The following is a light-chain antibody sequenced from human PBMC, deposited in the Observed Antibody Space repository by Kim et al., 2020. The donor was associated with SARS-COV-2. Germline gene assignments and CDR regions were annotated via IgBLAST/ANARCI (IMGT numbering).Light chain of an antibody. CDR1: SSDVGGYNY. CDR2: DVS. Sequence: QSALTQPASVSGSPGQSITISCTGTSSDVGGYNYVSWYQQHPGKAPKLMIYDVSKRPSGVSNRFSGSKSGNTASLTISGLQAEDEADYSCSSYTRSSTWVFGGGTQLTVL. J-gene: IGLJ3*02. V-gene: IGLV2-14*03. CDR3: SSYTRSSTWV.